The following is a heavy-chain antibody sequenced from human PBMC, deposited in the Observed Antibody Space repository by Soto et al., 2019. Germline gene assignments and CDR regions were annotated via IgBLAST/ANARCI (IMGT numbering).Heavy chain of an antibody. CDR2: INAGNGNT. CDR3: ARGKKSSGSYYFDY. CDR1: GYTFTSYA. Sequence: QVQLVQSGAEVKKPGASVKVSCKASGYTFTSYAMHWVRQAPGQRLEWMGWINAGNGNTKYSQKFQGRVTITRDTSASTAYMELSSLRSEDTAVYYCARGKKSSGSYYFDYWGQGTLVTVSS. D-gene: IGHD1-26*01. J-gene: IGHJ4*02. V-gene: IGHV1-3*01.